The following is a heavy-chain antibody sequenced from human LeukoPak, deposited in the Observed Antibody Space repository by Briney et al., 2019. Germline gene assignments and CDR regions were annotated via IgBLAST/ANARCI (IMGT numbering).Heavy chain of an antibody. V-gene: IGHV3-66*01. D-gene: IGHD1-26*01. CDR1: GFTVSSNY. CDR3: ARRSGEGYFDC. Sequence: GGSLRLSCAASGFTVSSNYMTWVRQAPGKGLEWVSVIYSGGDTYYADSVKGRFTISRDNSKNTLYLQVDSLRAEDTAVYYCARRSGEGYFDCWGQGTLVTVSS. CDR2: IYSGGDT. J-gene: IGHJ4*02.